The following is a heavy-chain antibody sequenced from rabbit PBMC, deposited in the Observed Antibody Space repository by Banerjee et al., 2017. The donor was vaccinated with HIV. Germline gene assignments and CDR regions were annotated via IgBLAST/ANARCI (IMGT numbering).Heavy chain of an antibody. V-gene: IGHV1S45*01. CDR1: GFSFSSGYD. Sequence: QEQLEESGGDLVKPEASLTLTCKASGFSFSSGYDMCWVRQAPGKGLEWIACIDTGSSGRTYYASWAKGRFTISRTSSTTVTLQMTSLTAADTATYFCARDGASGYNFNLWGQGTLVTVS. J-gene: IGHJ4*01. CDR2: IDTGSSGRT. D-gene: IGHD1-1*01. CDR3: ARDGASGYNFNL.